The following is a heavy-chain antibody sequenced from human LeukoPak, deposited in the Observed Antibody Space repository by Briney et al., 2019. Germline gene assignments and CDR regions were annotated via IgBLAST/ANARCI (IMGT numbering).Heavy chain of an antibody. J-gene: IGHJ3*02. D-gene: IGHD3-9*01. V-gene: IGHV1-18*01. Sequence: GASVKVSCKASGYTFTSYGISWVRQTPGQGLEWMGWISAYNGNTNYAQKLQGRVTMTTDTSTSTAYMELRSLRSDDTAVYYCAREAQGYFDWFTPSDIWGQGTMVTVSS. CDR2: ISAYNGNT. CDR3: AREAQGYFDWFTPSDI. CDR1: GYTFTSYG.